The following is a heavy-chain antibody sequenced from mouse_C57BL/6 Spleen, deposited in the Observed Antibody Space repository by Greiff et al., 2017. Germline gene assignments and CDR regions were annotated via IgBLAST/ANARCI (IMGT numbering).Heavy chain of an antibody. D-gene: IGHD2-12*01. CDR1: GYSFTSCYY. Sequence: EVQLQQSGPGLVKPSPSLSLSCSVTGYSFTSCYYWNWIRQFPGNKLEWMGYIRYDGSNNYNASLKNRISITRDTSQNQFYLQWNSVTTEDTATYYCARGGDSNDVAYWGQGTPVTVSA. CDR3: ARGGDSNDVAY. J-gene: IGHJ3*01. V-gene: IGHV3-6*01. CDR2: IRYDGSN.